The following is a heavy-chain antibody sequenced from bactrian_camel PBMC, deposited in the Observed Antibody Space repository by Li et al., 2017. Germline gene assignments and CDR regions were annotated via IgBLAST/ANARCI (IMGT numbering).Heavy chain of an antibody. D-gene: IGHD1*01. CDR2: IASDGTT. V-gene: IGHV3S67*01. J-gene: IGHJ4*01. CDR1: GFTYSRYC. Sequence: VQLVESGGGSVQSGGSLRLSCAGSGFTYSRYCMGWFRRAPGKERELVSSIASDGTTYYADSVKGRFTISQDNSKNTLSLQMNSLKSDDTAVYYCMGRIDTGLDGCSQLRWGRGPRSPSP.